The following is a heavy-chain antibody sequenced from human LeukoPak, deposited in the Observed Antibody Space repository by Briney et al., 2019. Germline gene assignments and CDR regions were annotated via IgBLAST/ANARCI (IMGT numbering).Heavy chain of an antibody. CDR1: GGSFSGYY. V-gene: IGHV4-34*01. J-gene: IGHJ4*02. CDR2: INHSGST. CDR3: ARGFGEFRPFDY. D-gene: IGHD3-10*01. Sequence: SETLSLTCAVYGGSFSGYYWSWIRRPPGKGLEWIGEINHSGSTNYNPSLKSRVTISVDTSKNQFSLKLSSVTAADTAVYYCARGFGEFRPFDYWGQGTLVTVSS.